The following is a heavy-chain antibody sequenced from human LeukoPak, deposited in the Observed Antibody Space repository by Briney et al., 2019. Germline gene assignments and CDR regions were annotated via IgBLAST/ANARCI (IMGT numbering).Heavy chain of an antibody. V-gene: IGHV4-4*09. D-gene: IGHD3-16*01. CDR1: GGSISPYY. J-gene: IGHJ4*02. CDR2: IYSKGDT. CDR3: ASLRAYTTTHQYYFDY. Sequence: SETLSLTCTVSGGSISPYYWTWIRQPPGKGLEWIGYIYSKGDTDYKPSLKSRVTISLDTSQNQFSLRLRSVTAADAAVYYCASLRAYTTTHQYYFDYWGQGALVTVSS.